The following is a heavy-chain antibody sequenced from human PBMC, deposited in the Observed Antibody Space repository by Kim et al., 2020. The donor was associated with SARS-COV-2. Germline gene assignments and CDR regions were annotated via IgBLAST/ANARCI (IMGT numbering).Heavy chain of an antibody. V-gene: IGHV3-74*01. CDR2: INSDGSST. D-gene: IGHD4-17*01. CDR1: GFTFSSYW. J-gene: IGHJ6*02. CDR3: ARGEPRLRKTSGMDV. Sequence: GGSLRLSCAASGFTFSSYWMHWVRQAPGKGLVWVSRINSDGSSTSYADSVKGRFTISRDNAKNTLYLQMNSLRAEDTAVYYCARGEPRLRKTSGMDVWGQGTTVTVSS.